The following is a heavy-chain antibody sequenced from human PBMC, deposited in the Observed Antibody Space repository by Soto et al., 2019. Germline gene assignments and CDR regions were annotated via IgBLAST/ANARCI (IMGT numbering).Heavy chain of an antibody. CDR1: GFTFSDHY. CDR2: TRNKPNSYST. CDR3: VSGHCSGGSCYSSPGNY. J-gene: IGHJ4*01. Sequence: EVQLVASGGGLVQPGGSLSLYCAASGFTFSDHYMDWVRQAPGKGLEWVARTRNKPNSYSTDYAASVKGRFTISRDDSQNSLYLRMDSLKAEDTAVYYCVSGHCSGGSCYSSPGNYWGHGTPVTVSS. D-gene: IGHD2-15*01. V-gene: IGHV3-72*01.